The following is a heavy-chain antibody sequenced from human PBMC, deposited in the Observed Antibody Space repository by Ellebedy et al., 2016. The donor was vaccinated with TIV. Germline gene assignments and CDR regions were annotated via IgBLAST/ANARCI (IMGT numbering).Heavy chain of an antibody. CDR1: GGSISSDY. V-gene: IGHV4-59*01. J-gene: IGHJ6*02. D-gene: IGHD6-19*01. CDR3: ARVTVATYYAMDV. CDR2: IYYRGST. Sequence: MPSETLSLTCTVSGGSISSDYWSWIRQPPGKGLEWIGYIYYRGSTNYNPSLKSRVTISVDTSKNHLSLKLSSVTAADTAVYYCARVTVATYYAMDVWGQGTTVTVSS.